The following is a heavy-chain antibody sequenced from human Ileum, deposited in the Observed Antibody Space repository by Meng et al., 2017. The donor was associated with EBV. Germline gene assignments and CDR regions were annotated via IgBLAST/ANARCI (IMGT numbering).Heavy chain of an antibody. V-gene: IGHV3-74*01. D-gene: IGHD6-6*01. J-gene: IGHJ4*02. CDR2: ITSDGSST. CDR1: GFTFSGYW. CDR3: ARVLDGSSPGYVY. Sequence: VELGVVGEGLVQPGGSLRPACAASGFTFSGYWVHWVRQAPGKGLVWVSRITSDGSSTTYADSVKGRFTISRDNAKNTLYLQMNSLRAEDTAVYYCARVLDGSSPGYVYWGQGTLVTVSS.